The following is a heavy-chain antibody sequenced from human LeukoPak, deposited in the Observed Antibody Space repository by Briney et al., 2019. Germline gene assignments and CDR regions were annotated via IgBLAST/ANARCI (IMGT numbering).Heavy chain of an antibody. D-gene: IGHD2-2*01. J-gene: IGHJ6*03. CDR1: GGSISSYY. Sequence: SETLSLTCTVSGGSISSYYWSWIRQPPGKGLEWIGYIYYSGSTFYNPSLQSRLTISIDTSTNQFSLKLSSVTAADTAVYYCAREGCSSTSCYGYYYMDVWGKGTTVTVSS. V-gene: IGHV4-59*01. CDR2: IYYSGST. CDR3: AREGCSSTSCYGYYYMDV.